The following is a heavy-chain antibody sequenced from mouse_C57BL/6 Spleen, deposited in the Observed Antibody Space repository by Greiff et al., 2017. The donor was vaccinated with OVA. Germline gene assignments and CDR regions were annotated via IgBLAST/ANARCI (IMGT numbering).Heavy chain of an antibody. Sequence: EVKLMESGGGLVKPGGSLKLSCAASGSTFSDYGMHWVRQAPEKGLEWVAYISSGSSTIYYADTVKGRFTISRDNAKNTLFLQMTSLRSEDTAMYYCARRRNYAMDYWGQGTSVTVSS. V-gene: IGHV5-17*01. CDR3: ARRRNYAMDY. J-gene: IGHJ4*01. CDR1: GSTFSDYG. CDR2: ISSGSSTI.